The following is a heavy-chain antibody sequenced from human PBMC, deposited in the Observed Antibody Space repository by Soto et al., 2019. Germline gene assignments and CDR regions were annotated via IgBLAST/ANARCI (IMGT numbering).Heavy chain of an antibody. V-gene: IGHV1-3*01. CDR1: GYTFTSYA. J-gene: IGHJ4*02. CDR2: INAGNGNT. CDR3: ARRLYSSGWSTFDY. D-gene: IGHD6-19*01. Sequence: QVQLVQSGAEVKKPGASVKVSCKASGYTFTSYAMHWVRQAPGQRLEWMGWINAGNGNTKYSQNFQGKVTNTRDTSASTAYMELSSLRSEDTTVYYCARRLYSSGWSTFDYWGQGTLVTVSS.